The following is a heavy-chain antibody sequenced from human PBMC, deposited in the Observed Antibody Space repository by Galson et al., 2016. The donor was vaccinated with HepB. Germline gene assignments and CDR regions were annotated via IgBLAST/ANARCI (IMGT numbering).Heavy chain of an antibody. CDR1: GGSIGSYY. J-gene: IGHJ6*04. CDR2: VEIIGVT. CDR3: VGGPAWYYYALDV. D-gene: IGHD3-16*01. V-gene: IGHV4-4*07. Sequence: SETLSLTCSVSGGSIGSYYWSWIRQPAGKGLEWIGLVEIIGVTEYNTSCKSRVTMSVDKSTNQLPLKLNSVTAADTAVYSCVGGPAWYYYALDVWGKGTPVTVSS.